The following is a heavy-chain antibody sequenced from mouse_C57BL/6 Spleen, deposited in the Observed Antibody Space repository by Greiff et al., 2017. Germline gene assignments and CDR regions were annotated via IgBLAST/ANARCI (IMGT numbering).Heavy chain of an antibody. J-gene: IGHJ4*01. CDR3: ARNEYYGSSYAMDY. CDR1: GFSLTSYA. V-gene: IGHV2-9-1*01. D-gene: IGHD1-1*01. CDR2: IWTGGGT. Sequence: VQLVESGPGLVAPSQSLSITCTVSGFSLTSYAISWVRQPPGKGLEWLGVIWTGGGTNYNSALKSRLSISKDNSKSQVFLKMNSLQTDDTARYYCARNEYYGSSYAMDYWGQGTSVTVSS.